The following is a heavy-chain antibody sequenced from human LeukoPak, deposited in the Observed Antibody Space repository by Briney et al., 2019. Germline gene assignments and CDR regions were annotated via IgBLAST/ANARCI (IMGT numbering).Heavy chain of an antibody. CDR3: AKRPIVVVPAAEYYYYYYYMDV. CDR2: ISSSGSTI. D-gene: IGHD2-2*01. V-gene: IGHV3-11*01. CDR1: GFTFSDYY. Sequence: PGGSLRLSCAASGFTFSDYYMSWIRQAPGKGLEWVSYISSSGSTIYYADSVKGRFTISRDNAKNSLYLQMNGLRAEDTAVYYCAKRPIVVVPAAEYYYYYYYMDVWGKGTTVTISS. J-gene: IGHJ6*03.